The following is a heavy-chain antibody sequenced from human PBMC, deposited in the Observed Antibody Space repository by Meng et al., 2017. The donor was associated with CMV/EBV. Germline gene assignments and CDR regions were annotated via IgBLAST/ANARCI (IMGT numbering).Heavy chain of an antibody. CDR2: ISWNGGAI. CDR1: GFTFGDYG. Sequence: SLKISCAASGFTFGDYGIHWVRQPPGKGLEWVSSISWNGGAIDYVDSVRGRFTISRDNDRNSVYLLMDSLRLEDTADSFCVNWTGYELMTGYLDYWGRGVLVTVSS. D-gene: IGHD3-9*01. CDR3: VNWTGYELMTGYLDY. J-gene: IGHJ4*02. V-gene: IGHV3-9*01.